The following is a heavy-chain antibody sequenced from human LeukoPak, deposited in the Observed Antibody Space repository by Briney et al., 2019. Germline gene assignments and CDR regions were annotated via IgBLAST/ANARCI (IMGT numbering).Heavy chain of an antibody. Sequence: SETLSLTCAVYGGSFSGYYWSWLRQPPGKGLEWIGEINHSGSTNYNPSLKSRVTISVDTSKNQFSLKLSSVTAADTAVYYCARHRVPRLRFLVGMDVWGKGTTVTVSS. CDR1: GGSFSGYY. CDR2: INHSGST. V-gene: IGHV4-34*01. D-gene: IGHD3-3*01. CDR3: ARHRVPRLRFLVGMDV. J-gene: IGHJ6*04.